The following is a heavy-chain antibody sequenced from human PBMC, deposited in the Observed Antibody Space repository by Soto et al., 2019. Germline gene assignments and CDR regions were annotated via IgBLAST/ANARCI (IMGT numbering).Heavy chain of an antibody. Sequence: SETLSLTCTVSGGSISSYYWSWIRQPPGKGLEWIGYIYYSGSTNYNPSLKSRVTISVDTSKNQFSLKLSSVTAADTAVYYCARHSHASSTSHEYFQHWGQGTLVTVSS. CDR2: IYYSGST. CDR3: ARHSHASSTSHEYFQH. V-gene: IGHV4-59*08. D-gene: IGHD2-2*01. J-gene: IGHJ1*01. CDR1: GGSISSYY.